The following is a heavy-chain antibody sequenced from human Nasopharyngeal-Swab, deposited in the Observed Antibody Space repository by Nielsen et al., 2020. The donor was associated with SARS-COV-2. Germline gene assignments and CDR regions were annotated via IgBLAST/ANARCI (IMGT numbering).Heavy chain of an antibody. CDR2: IKEDGSEK. J-gene: IGHJ4*02. CDR1: GFTFSIHW. Sequence: GGSLRPSGAASGFTFSIHWMSWVRQAPGKGLEWLAHIKEDGSEKFYVDSVRGRFTISRDNAKNSLYLQMKSLRTEDTAVYYCARVSTGPFDYWGQGTLVAVSS. V-gene: IGHV3-7*01. CDR3: ARVSTGPFDY.